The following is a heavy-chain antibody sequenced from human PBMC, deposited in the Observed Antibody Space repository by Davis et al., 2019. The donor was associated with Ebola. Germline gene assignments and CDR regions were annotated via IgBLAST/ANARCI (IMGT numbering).Heavy chain of an antibody. J-gene: IGHJ4*02. CDR2: ISTYNGNT. CDR1: GYTFTNYG. CDR3: ARPYCYDGSCYPGNNDY. V-gene: IGHV1-18*01. D-gene: IGHD2-15*01. Sequence: ASVKVSCKASGYTFTNYGISWVRQAPGQGLEWMGWISTYNGNTNYAQKLQGRVTMTTDTSTSTAYMELRSLRSDDTAVYYCARPYCYDGSCYPGNNDYWGQGTLVTVSS.